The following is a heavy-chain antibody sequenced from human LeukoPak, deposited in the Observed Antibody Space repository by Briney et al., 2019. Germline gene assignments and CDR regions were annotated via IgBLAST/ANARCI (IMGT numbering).Heavy chain of an antibody. D-gene: IGHD3-22*01. CDR2: ISAYNGNT. J-gene: IGHJ4*02. CDR1: GYTFTSYG. Sequence: GASVKVSCKASGYTFTSYGISWVRQAPGQGLEWMGWISAYNGNTNYAQKLQGRVTMTTDTSTSTAYMELRSLGSDDTAVYYCARVYYYDSSGYFDYWGQGTLVTVSS. CDR3: ARVYYYDSSGYFDY. V-gene: IGHV1-18*01.